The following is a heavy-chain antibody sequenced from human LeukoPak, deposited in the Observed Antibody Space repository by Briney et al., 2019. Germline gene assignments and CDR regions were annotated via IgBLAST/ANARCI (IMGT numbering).Heavy chain of an antibody. J-gene: IGHJ5*02. CDR3: AKHLRYSYGYSWFDP. Sequence: GGSLRLSCAASGFTFSSYAMSWVRPAPGKGLEWVSAISGSGGSTYYADSVKGRFTISRDNSKNTLYLQMNSLRAEDTAVYYCAKHLRYSYGYSWFDPWGQGTLVTVSS. V-gene: IGHV3-23*01. CDR1: GFTFSSYA. D-gene: IGHD5-18*01. CDR2: ISGSGGST.